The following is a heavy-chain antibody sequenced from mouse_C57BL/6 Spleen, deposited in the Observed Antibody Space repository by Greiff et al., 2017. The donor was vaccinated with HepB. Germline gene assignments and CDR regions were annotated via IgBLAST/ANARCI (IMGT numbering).Heavy chain of an antibody. J-gene: IGHJ4*01. Sequence: EVQLQQSGTVLARPGASVKMSCKTSGYTFTSYWMHWVNQRPGQGLEWIGAIYPGNSDTSYNQKFKGKAKLTAVTSASTAYMELSSLTNEDSAVYYCTRWGDYDGYYAMDYWGQGTSVTVSS. CDR1: GYTFTSYW. D-gene: IGHD2-4*01. V-gene: IGHV1-5*01. CDR2: IYPGNSDT. CDR3: TRWGDYDGYYAMDY.